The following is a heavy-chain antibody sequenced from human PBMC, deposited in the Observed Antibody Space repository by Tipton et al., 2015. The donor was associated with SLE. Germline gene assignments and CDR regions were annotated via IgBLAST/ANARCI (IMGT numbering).Heavy chain of an antibody. CDR3: ARVYPNFGDYEFFQH. CDR2: IYTSGST. Sequence: TLSLTCTVSGGSISSGRYYWSWIRQTGGKGLEGIGPIYTSGSTNYNPSLQSPVTLSLDTSKNQFSLKLRSVTAADTAVYYRARVYPNFGDYEFFQHWGQGTLVTVSS. J-gene: IGHJ1*01. CDR1: GGSISSGRYY. V-gene: IGHV4-61*02. D-gene: IGHD4-17*01.